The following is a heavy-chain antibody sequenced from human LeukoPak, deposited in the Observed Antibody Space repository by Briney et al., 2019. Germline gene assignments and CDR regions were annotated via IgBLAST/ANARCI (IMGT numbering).Heavy chain of an antibody. CDR2: IYYSGST. CDR1: GGSISSYY. Sequence: SETLSLTCTVSGGSISSYYWSWIRQPPGKGLVWIGYIYYSGSTNYNPSLKSRVTISVDTSKNQFSLKLSSVTAADTAVYYCASVGKNGYNDYWGQGTLVTVSS. J-gene: IGHJ4*02. CDR3: ASVGKNGYNDY. D-gene: IGHD5-24*01. V-gene: IGHV4-59*12.